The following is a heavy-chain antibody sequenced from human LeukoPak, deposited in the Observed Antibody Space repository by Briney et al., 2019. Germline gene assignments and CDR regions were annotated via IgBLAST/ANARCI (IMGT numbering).Heavy chain of an antibody. V-gene: IGHV3-33*01. D-gene: IGHD3-3*01. Sequence: PGGSLRLSCAASGFTFSSYGMHWVRQAPGKGLEWVAVIWDDGSNKYYADSVRGRITISRDNSKNTLYLQVNSLRAEDTAVYYCARDGYQVPTIFGTFDPWGQGTLVTVSS. J-gene: IGHJ5*02. CDR2: IWDDGSNK. CDR3: ARDGYQVPTIFGTFDP. CDR1: GFTFSSYG.